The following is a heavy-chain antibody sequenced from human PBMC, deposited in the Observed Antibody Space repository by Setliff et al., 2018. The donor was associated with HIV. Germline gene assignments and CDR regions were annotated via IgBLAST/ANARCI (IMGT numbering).Heavy chain of an antibody. D-gene: IGHD4-17*01. V-gene: IGHV4-38-2*02. Sequence: SETLSLTCTVSGGSIGSGSFWGWIRQPPGKGLEWIATIPHNGGTYYNPDPSLTGRVTISLDTSKNQFSLKLAFVTAADTAVYYCARYSTLTTNFDYWGQGTLVTVSS. CDR3: ARYSTLTTNFDY. CDR2: IPHNGGT. CDR1: GGSIGSGSF. J-gene: IGHJ4*02.